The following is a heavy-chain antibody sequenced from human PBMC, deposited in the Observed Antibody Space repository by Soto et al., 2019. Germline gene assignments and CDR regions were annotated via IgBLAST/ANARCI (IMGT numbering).Heavy chain of an antibody. CDR1: GGSISSYY. D-gene: IGHD5-12*01. CDR3: ARGVAAIPVDY. Sequence: QVQLQESGPGLVKPSETLSLTCTVSGGSISSYYWSWIRQPPGKGLEWIGYIYYSGSTNYNPSLKSXXTXSXXTSKNQCSLKLSSVTAADTAVYYCARGVAAIPVDYWGQGTLVTVSS. J-gene: IGHJ4*02. V-gene: IGHV4-59*01. CDR2: IYYSGST.